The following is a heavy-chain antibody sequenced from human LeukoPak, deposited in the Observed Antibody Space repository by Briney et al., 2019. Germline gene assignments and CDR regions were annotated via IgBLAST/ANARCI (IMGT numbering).Heavy chain of an antibody. J-gene: IGHJ5*02. D-gene: IGHD3-10*01. V-gene: IGHV4-59*01. CDR3: ARGVGYASRNWFDP. CDR1: NGSIASYY. CDR2: VYYSGTT. Sequence: SETLSLTCNVSNGSIASYYGAWIRQSPGKGLEWIGYVYYSGTTNYNPSLKSRVTISVDTSKNQFSLKLSSMTTADTAVYYCARGVGYASRNWFDPWGHGILVTVSS.